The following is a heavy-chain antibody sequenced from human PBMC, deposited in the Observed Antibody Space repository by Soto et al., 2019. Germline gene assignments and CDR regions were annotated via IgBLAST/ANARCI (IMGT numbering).Heavy chain of an antibody. D-gene: IGHD6-13*01. CDR1: GFTFSSYA. CDR3: ACDPPGYSSS. Sequence: QVQLVESGGGVVQPGRSLRLSCAASGFTFSSYAMHWVRQAPGKGLEWVAVISYDGSNKYYADSVKGRFTISRDNSKKALDLQMNSLRDEDTAVYYCACDPPGYSSSWGQGTLVTVAS. J-gene: IGHJ4*02. CDR2: ISYDGSNK. V-gene: IGHV3-30-3*01.